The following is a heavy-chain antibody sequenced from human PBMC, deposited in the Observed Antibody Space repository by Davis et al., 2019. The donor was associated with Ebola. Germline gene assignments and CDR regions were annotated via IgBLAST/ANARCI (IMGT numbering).Heavy chain of an antibody. Sequence: PGGSLRLSCAASGFTFSSYAMSWVRQAPGKGLEWVSAISGIGGSTYYADSVKDRFTISRDNSKNTLYLQMNSLRAEDTAVYYCAKEMVYDYIWGSYRYRGVGFDYWGQGTLVTVSS. CDR3: AKEMVYDYIWGSYRYRGVGFDY. J-gene: IGHJ4*02. D-gene: IGHD3-16*02. V-gene: IGHV3-23*01. CDR1: GFTFSSYA. CDR2: ISGIGGST.